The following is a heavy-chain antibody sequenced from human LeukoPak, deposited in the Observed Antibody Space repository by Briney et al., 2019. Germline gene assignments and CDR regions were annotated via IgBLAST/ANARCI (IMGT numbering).Heavy chain of an antibody. CDR3: ARVGGSSIPHNGGIAARLYLRY. CDR1: GYTFTSYY. D-gene: IGHD6-6*01. V-gene: IGHV1-46*01. Sequence: ASVKVSCKASGYTFTSYYMHWVRQAPGQGLEWMGIINPSGGSTSYAQKFQGRVTMTRDTSTSTVYMELSSLRSEDTAVYYCARVGGSSIPHNGGIAARLYLRYWGQGTLVTVSS. CDR2: INPSGGST. J-gene: IGHJ4*02.